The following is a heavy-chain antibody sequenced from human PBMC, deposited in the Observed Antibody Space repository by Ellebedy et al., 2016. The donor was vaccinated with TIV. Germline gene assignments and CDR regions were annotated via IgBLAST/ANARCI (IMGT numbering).Heavy chain of an antibody. CDR2: ISYDGSHQ. J-gene: IGHJ1*01. D-gene: IGHD3-22*01. CDR3: AKGFKPYYDSSGYGWSENFQH. V-gene: IGHV3-30*18. Sequence: GESLKISXAASGFTFSNYGMHWVRQAPGKGLEWVAVISYDGSHQFYADSVKGRFTISRDNSQNTLYLQMNSLRGEDTAVYYCAKGFKPYYDSSGYGWSENFQHWGQGTLVTVSS. CDR1: GFTFSNYG.